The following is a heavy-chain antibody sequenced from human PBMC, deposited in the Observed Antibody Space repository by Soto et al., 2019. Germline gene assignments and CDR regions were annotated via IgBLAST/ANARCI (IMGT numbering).Heavy chain of an antibody. D-gene: IGHD3-10*01. J-gene: IGHJ4*02. CDR3: ARKYYYDSGTLSYDFDY. V-gene: IGHV3-9*01. CDR1: GFTFDDYG. CDR2: ISWNSNSI. Sequence: EVQLVESGGGLVQPGRSLRLSCAASGFTFDDYGMHWVRQVPGKGLEWVSGISWNSNSIIYADSVKGRFTISRDNAKNSLYVQMNSLRAEDTALYFCARKYYYDSGTLSYDFDYWGQGTLVTVSS.